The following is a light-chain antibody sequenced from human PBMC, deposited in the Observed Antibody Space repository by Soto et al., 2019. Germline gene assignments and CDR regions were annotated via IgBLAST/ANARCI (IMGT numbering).Light chain of an antibody. Sequence: PGERATLSCRASRTVDGNYLAWYHQKPGRAPRLLIHSASTRAPGIPDRFSASGAGTDFTLTISRLEPEDSAVYYCQQYSASPRTFGPGTKVEIK. J-gene: IGKJ1*01. CDR1: RTVDGNY. CDR3: QQYSASPRT. CDR2: SAS. V-gene: IGKV3-20*01.